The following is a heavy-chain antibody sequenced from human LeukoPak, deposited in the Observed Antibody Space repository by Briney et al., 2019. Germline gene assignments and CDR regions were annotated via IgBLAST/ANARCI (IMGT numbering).Heavy chain of an antibody. CDR2: IIPIFGTA. D-gene: IGHD2-8*01. CDR3: ARDVGDRDIVLMGDWFDP. CDR1: GYTFTSYD. V-gene: IGHV1-69*06. Sequence: GASVKVSCKASGYTFTSYDINWVRQATGQGLEWMGGIIPIFGTANYAQKFQGRVTITADKSTSTAYMELSSLRSEDTAVYYCARDVGDRDIVLMGDWFDPWGQGTLVTVSS. J-gene: IGHJ5*02.